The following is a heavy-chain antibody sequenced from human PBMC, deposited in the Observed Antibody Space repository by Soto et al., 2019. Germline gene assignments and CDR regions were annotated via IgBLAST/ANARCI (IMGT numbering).Heavy chain of an antibody. Sequence: XSVKVSFKASGYTFTGHYIHWVRQAPEQGPEWMGEIGPESGATRYAQKFQGRVTMTRDTSITTVYMELNNLSPDDTAVYYCGRGRSGQIVVFYWGQGTPVTVSS. V-gene: IGHV1-2*02. D-gene: IGHD1-26*01. CDR3: GRGRSGQIVVFY. CDR2: IGPESGAT. J-gene: IGHJ4*02. CDR1: GYTFTGHY.